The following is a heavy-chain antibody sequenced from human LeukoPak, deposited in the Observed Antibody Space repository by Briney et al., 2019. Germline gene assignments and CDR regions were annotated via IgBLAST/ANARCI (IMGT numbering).Heavy chain of an antibody. D-gene: IGHD3-3*01. V-gene: IGHV3-23*01. CDR2: ISGSGGST. J-gene: IGHJ4*02. CDR3: AKDLGYDFWSGYYERSAFDY. Sequence: GGSLRLSCAASGFTFSSYAMSWVHQAPGKGLEWVSAISGSGGSTYYADSVKGRFTISRDNSKNTLYLQMNSLRAEDTAVYYCAKDLGYDFWSGYYERSAFDYWGQGTLVTVSS. CDR1: GFTFSSYA.